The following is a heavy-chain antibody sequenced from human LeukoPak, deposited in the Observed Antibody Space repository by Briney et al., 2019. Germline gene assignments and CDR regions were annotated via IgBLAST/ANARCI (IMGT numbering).Heavy chain of an antibody. Sequence: KPSETLSLTCTVSGGSISSYYWSWIRQPPGKGLEWVRYIYYSGSTNYNPSLKSRVTISVDTSKNQFYLKLSSVTAADTAVYYCARGDPYGYGAPSLDYWGPGTLVTVSS. V-gene: IGHV4-59*01. CDR2: IYYSGST. CDR3: ARGDPYGYGAPSLDY. J-gene: IGHJ4*02. CDR1: GGSISSYY. D-gene: IGHD5-18*01.